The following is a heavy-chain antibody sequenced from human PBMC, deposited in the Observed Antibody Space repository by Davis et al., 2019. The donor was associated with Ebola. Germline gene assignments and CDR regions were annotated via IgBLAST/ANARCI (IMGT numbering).Heavy chain of an antibody. V-gene: IGHV3-23*01. Sequence: GGSLRLSCAASGFTFSSYAMSWVRQAPGKGLEWVSAISGSGGSTYYADSVKGRFTISRDNSKNTPYLQMNSLRAEDTAVYYCAKDELWFGELLSTLDAFDIWGQGTMVTVSS. D-gene: IGHD3-10*01. CDR2: ISGSGGST. J-gene: IGHJ3*02. CDR1: GFTFSSYA. CDR3: AKDELWFGELLSTLDAFDI.